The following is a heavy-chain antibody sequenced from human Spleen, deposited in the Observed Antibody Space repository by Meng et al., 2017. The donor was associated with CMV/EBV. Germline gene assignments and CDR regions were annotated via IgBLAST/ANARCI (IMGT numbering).Heavy chain of an antibody. CDR3: ARTSGGGY. J-gene: IGHJ4*02. V-gene: IGHV3-7*01. CDR2: IKQDGSEK. D-gene: IGHD3-16*01. Sequence: LGLYCTASGFTFSSYWMSWVRQAPGKGLEWVANIKQDGSEKYYVDSVKGRFTISRDNAKNSLYLQMNSLRAEDTAVYYCARTSGGGYWGQGTLVTVSS. CDR1: GFTFSSYW.